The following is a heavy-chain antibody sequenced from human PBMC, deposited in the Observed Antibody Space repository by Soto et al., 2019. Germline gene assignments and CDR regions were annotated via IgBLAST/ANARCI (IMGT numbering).Heavy chain of an antibody. CDR1: GFTFSSYA. CDR3: AKDPGYGDYVFRPGWLDP. CDR2: ISGSGGST. J-gene: IGHJ5*02. Sequence: GGSLRLSCAASGFTFSSYAMSWVRQAPGKGLEWVSAISGSGGSTYYADSVKGRFTISRDNSKNTLYLQMNSLRAEDTAVYYCAKDPGYGDYVFRPGWLDPWGQGTLVTVSS. D-gene: IGHD4-17*01. V-gene: IGHV3-23*01.